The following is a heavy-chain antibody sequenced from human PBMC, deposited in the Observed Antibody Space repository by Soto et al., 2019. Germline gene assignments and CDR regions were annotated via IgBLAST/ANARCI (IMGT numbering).Heavy chain of an antibody. CDR2: IYYSGST. D-gene: IGHD3-3*01. CDR1: GGSISSYY. CDR3: ARGDTIFGVVPPSFDY. V-gene: IGHV4-59*01. Sequence: SETLSLTCTVSGGSISSYYWSWIRQPPGKGLEWIGYIYYSGSTNYNPSLKSRVTISVDTSKNQFSLKLSSVTAADTAVYYCARGDTIFGVVPPSFDYWGQGTLVTVSS. J-gene: IGHJ4*02.